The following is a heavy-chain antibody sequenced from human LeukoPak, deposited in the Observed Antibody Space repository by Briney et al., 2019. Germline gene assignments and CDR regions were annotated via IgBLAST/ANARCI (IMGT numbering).Heavy chain of an antibody. Sequence: ASVKVSFKASGYTFNTYGTNWVRQAPGQGLEWMGWVNTDTHETYYAQKFQGRITMATDTSTSTAYMELRSLRSDDTAVYYCAREGYCSGGTCYSTMNWFDPWGQGTLVTVSS. CDR3: AREGYCSGGTCYSTMNWFDP. CDR2: VNTDTHET. D-gene: IGHD2-15*01. J-gene: IGHJ5*02. V-gene: IGHV1-18*01. CDR1: GYTFNTYG.